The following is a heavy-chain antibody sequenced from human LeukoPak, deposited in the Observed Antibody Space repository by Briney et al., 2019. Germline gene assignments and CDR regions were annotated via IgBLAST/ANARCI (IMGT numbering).Heavy chain of an antibody. V-gene: IGHV1-2*02. CDR1: GYTFTGYY. CDR2: INPISGGT. CDR3: ARAGQQLVRRAFYYYYMDV. D-gene: IGHD6-13*01. Sequence: ASVKVSCKASGYTFTGYYMHWVRQAPGQGLEWMGWINPISGGTNYAQKFQGRVTMTRDTSISTAYMELSRLTPDDTAVYYCARAGQQLVRRAFYYYYMDVWGKGTTVTVSS. J-gene: IGHJ6*03.